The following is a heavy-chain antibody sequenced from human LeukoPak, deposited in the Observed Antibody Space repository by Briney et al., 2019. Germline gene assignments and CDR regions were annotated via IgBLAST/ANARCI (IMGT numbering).Heavy chain of an antibody. Sequence: GASVQDSCKASGYTFTDYGITWVRQAPGQGLEWMGWISARNGNTNYSQRLQGRVTMTTDTSTSTAYMELRSLTSDDTAVYYCARDHALWSNCFDYWAREPWSPSPQ. CDR2: ISARNGNT. D-gene: IGHD2/OR15-2a*01. V-gene: IGHV1-18*01. J-gene: IGHJ4*02. CDR1: GYTFTDYG. CDR3: ARDHALWSNCFDY.